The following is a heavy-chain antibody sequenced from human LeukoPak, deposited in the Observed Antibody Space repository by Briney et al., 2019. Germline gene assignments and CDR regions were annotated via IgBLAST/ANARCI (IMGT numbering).Heavy chain of an antibody. J-gene: IGHJ6*02. V-gene: IGHV3-23*01. CDR2: ISGSGGST. CDR3: AKVRGSGSYGSMDV. Sequence: PGGSLRLSCAASGFTFSSYAMSWVRQAPGKGLEWVSAISGSGGSTYYADSVKGRFTISRDNSKNTLYLQMNSLRAEDTAVYYSAKVRGSGSYGSMDVWGQGTTVTVSS. D-gene: IGHD3-10*01. CDR1: GFTFSSYA.